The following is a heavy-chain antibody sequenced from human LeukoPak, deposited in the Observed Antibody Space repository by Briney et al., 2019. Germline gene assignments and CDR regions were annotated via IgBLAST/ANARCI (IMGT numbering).Heavy chain of an antibody. CDR2: IRYDGSNK. Sequence: PGGSLRLSCAASGFTFSSYGIHWVRQAPGKGLEWVAFIRYDGSNKYYADSVKGRFTISRDNSKNTLYLQMNSLRAEDTAVYYCAKDRLIAVAGGTLDYWGQGTLVTVSS. D-gene: IGHD6-19*01. CDR1: GFTFSSYG. CDR3: AKDRLIAVAGGTLDY. V-gene: IGHV3-30*02. J-gene: IGHJ4*02.